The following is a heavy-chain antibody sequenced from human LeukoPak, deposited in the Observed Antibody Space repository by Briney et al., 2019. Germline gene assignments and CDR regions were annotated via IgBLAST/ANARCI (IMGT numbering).Heavy chain of an antibody. V-gene: IGHV3-23*01. CDR3: TRNSGWYGLS. J-gene: IGHJ1*01. D-gene: IGHD6-19*01. CDR1: GFTFSSYA. Sequence: GGSLRLSCAASGFTFSSYAMSWVRQAPGKGLEWVSATSGSGGSTSYADSVKGRFTISRDNSKNTLYLQMNSLRGEDTAVYYCTRNSGWYGLSWGQGTLVTVSS. CDR2: TSGSGGST.